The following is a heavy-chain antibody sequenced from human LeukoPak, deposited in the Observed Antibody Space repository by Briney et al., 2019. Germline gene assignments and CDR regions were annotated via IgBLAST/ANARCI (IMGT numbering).Heavy chain of an antibody. CDR1: GFTFTSYV. V-gene: IGHV3-23*01. Sequence: GGSLRLSCVVSGFTFTSYVMSWVRQAPGKGLEWVSAISGSGGGTYYADSVKGRFTISRDNSKNTLYLQMNSLRAEDTAVYYCAKGDFYGDYPYGMDVWGQGTTVTVSS. CDR3: AKGDFYGDYPYGMDV. D-gene: IGHD3-3*01. J-gene: IGHJ6*02. CDR2: ISGSGGGT.